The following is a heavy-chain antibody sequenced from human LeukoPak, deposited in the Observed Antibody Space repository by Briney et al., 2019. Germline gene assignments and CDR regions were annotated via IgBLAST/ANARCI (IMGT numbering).Heavy chain of an antibody. CDR2: VRYDGSDT. CDR1: GFTLTTYA. V-gene: IGHV3-30*02. Sequence: GGSLRLSCAASGFTLTTYAMHWVRQAPGKGLEWVAFVRYDGSDTDYADSVKGRFTISRDTSKSTVYLQMNSLRPEDTAVYYCAKVMPPGRIRFYSYYMDVWGKGTTVTVS. J-gene: IGHJ6*03. D-gene: IGHD2-15*01. CDR3: AKVMPPGRIRFYSYYMDV.